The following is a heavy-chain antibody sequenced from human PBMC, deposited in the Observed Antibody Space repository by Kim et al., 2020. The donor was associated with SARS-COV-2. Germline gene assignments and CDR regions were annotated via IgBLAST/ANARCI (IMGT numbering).Heavy chain of an antibody. J-gene: IGHJ5*02. CDR3: ARGQTYYDFWSGYSNWFDP. CDR2: IYTSGST. D-gene: IGHD3-3*01. Sequence: SETLSLTCTVSGGSISSGSYYWSWIRQPAGKGLEWIGRIYTSGSTNYNPSLKSRVTISVDTSKNQFSLKLSSVTAADTAVYYCARGQTYYDFWSGYSNWFDPWDQGTLVTVSS. CDR1: GGSISSGSYY. V-gene: IGHV4-61*02.